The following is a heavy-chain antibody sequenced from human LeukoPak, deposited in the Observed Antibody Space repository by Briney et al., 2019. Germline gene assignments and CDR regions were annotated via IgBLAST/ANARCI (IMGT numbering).Heavy chain of an antibody. J-gene: IGHJ4*02. V-gene: IGHV3-7*01. Sequence: TGGSLRLSSAPSRFTLRDYWMTCVPHAPGKGLEWVANIKPDVSEKYYVDSVRGRFTISRDNAKNSLYLQMNSLRVEDTAVYYCASYLYWWSDLGYRGQGTLVTVSS. D-gene: IGHD2-8*02. CDR2: IKPDVSEK. CDR1: RFTLRDYW. CDR3: ASYLYWWSDLGY.